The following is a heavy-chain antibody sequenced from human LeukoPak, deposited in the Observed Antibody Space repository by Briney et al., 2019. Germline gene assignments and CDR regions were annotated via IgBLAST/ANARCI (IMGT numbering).Heavy chain of an antibody. CDR3: ARGLYGDYGDY. V-gene: IGHV4-61*02. D-gene: IGHD4-17*01. Sequence: SETLSLTCTVSGGSISSGSYYWSWIRQPAGKGLEWIGRIYTSGSTNYNPSLKSRVTISVDTSKNQFSLKLSSVTAADTAVYYCARGLYGDYGDYWGQGTLVTASS. CDR2: IYTSGST. J-gene: IGHJ4*02. CDR1: GGSISSGSYY.